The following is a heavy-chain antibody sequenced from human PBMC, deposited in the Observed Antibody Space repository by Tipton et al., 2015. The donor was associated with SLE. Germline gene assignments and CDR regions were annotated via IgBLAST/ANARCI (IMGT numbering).Heavy chain of an antibody. Sequence: QLVQSGAEVKKTGASVKVSCKATGYTFTTYGISWVRQAPGQGLEWIGWISAYNGHTVYAQSLQGRLTMTTDSSTTTAYMALNDLRSDDTAVYYCARDSGPHITESSTYYSDSWGQGTLVTVSS. CDR3: ARDSGPHITESSTYYSDS. D-gene: IGHD6-13*01. V-gene: IGHV1-18*01. J-gene: IGHJ4*02. CDR2: ISAYNGHT. CDR1: GYTFTTYG.